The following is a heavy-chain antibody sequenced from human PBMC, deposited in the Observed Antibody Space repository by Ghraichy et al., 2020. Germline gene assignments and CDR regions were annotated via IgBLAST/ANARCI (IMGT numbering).Heavy chain of an antibody. Sequence: SETLSLTCAVYGGSFSGYYWSWIRQPPGKGLEWIGEINHSGSTNYNPSLKSRVTISVDTSKNQFSLKLSSVTAADTAVYYCARGRGYSGYDSIWVAYYYYMDVWGKGTTVTVSS. CDR2: INHSGST. V-gene: IGHV4-34*01. CDR1: GGSFSGYY. J-gene: IGHJ6*03. D-gene: IGHD5-12*01. CDR3: ARGRGYSGYDSIWVAYYYYMDV.